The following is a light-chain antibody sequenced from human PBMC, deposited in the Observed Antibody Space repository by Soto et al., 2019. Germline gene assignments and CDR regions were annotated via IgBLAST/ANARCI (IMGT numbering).Light chain of an antibody. CDR3: QHYGRSPLT. CDR2: GAS. CDR1: QSVSSNS. J-gene: IGKJ4*01. Sequence: EIVLTQSPGTLSLSPGERATLSCRASQSVSSNSLAWYQQKPGQAPRLLIYGASSRATGIPDRFSGSGSETDFTLTISRLEPEDFAVYYCQHYGRSPLTFGGGTQVEIK. V-gene: IGKV3-20*01.